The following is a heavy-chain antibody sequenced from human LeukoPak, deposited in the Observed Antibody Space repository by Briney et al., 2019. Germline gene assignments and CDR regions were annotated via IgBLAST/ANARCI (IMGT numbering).Heavy chain of an antibody. V-gene: IGHV3-48*01. CDR3: ARDYSSGWYPAFDI. J-gene: IGHJ3*02. Sequence: GGSLRLSCAASGFTFSSYSMNWVRQAPGKGLEWVPYISSSSSTIYYADSVKGRFTISRDNARNSLYLQMNSLRAEDTAVYYCARDYSSGWYPAFDIWGQGTMVTVSS. CDR2: ISSSSSTI. CDR1: GFTFSSYS. D-gene: IGHD6-19*01.